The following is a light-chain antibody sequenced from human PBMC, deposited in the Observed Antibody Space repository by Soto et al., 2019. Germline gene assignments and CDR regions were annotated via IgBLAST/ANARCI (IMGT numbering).Light chain of an antibody. J-gene: IGKJ5*01. V-gene: IGKV3-11*01. CDR2: DAS. CDR3: QQRMHWPPIS. Sequence: DIVLTQSPATLSLSPGERATLSCRASQSVNRYLPWYQQKPGQAPRLLIYDASNRATPIPARFSGSGSGTDFTLTINSMEPEDFAVYYCQQRMHWPPISFGQGTRLEIK. CDR1: QSVNRY.